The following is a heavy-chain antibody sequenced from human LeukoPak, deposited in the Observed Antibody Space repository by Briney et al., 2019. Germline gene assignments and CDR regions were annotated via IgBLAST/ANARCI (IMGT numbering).Heavy chain of an antibody. D-gene: IGHD3-10*01. CDR1: GYTFTRFG. CDR3: ARGRDWTRDAAESSGSYFYFYYHDMDV. V-gene: IGHV1-18*01. Sequence: ASVKVSCKASGYTFTRFGISWVRHAPGQGLEWMGWISAYKGDTNNVHKFLSRVTLSTDTSTTTADMELRSLGSDDTAVYYCARGRDWTRDAAESSGSYFYFYYHDMDVWGQGTTVTVSS. J-gene: IGHJ6*02. CDR2: ISAYKGDT.